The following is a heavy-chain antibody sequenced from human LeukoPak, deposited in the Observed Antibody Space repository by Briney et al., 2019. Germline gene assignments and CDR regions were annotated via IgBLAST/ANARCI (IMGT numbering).Heavy chain of an antibody. V-gene: IGHV4-30-4*01. CDR3: ARVNTMRFQH. CDR2: IYYSGST. J-gene: IGHJ1*01. D-gene: IGHD3-10*01. CDR1: GASIRSGDYY. Sequence: SETLSLTCTVSGASIRSGDYYWSWIRQPPGKGLEWIGYIYYSGSTYYNPSLKSRVTISVDTSKNQFSLKLSSVTAADTAVYYCARVNTMRFQHWGQGTLVTVSS.